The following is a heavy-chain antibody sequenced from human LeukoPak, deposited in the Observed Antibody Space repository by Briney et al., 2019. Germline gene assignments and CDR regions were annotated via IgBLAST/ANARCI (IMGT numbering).Heavy chain of an antibody. D-gene: IGHD2-2*01. CDR2: IQNDGSNK. V-gene: IGHV3-30*02. CDR3: AKGSVVVPATMDY. CDR1: GFTFSTHG. Sequence: GGSLRLSCSVSGFTFSTHGMHWVRQAPGKGLEWVANIQNDGSNKYYADSVKGRFTISRDDSKNTLYLQMNSLRAEDTAVYYCAKGSVVVPATMDYWGQGTPVTVSS. J-gene: IGHJ4*02.